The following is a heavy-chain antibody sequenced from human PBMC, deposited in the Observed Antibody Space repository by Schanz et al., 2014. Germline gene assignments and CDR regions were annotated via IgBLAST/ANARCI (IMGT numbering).Heavy chain of an antibody. CDR2: ISSSSSTR. CDR3: ARDFLLEQLGYSHYYYAMDV. Sequence: EVQLVESGGGLVQPGGSLRLSCAASGFTFSSYSMNWVRQAPGKGLEWVSYISSSSSTRYYADSVKGRFTISRDNAKNSLLLQMNSLRAEDTAVYYCARDFLLEQLGYSHYYYAMDVWGQGTTVTVS. D-gene: IGHD2-15*01. V-gene: IGHV3-48*01. J-gene: IGHJ6*02. CDR1: GFTFSSYS.